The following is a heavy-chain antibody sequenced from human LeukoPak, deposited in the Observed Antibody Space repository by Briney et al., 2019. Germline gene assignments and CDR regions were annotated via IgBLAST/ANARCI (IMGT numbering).Heavy chain of an antibody. Sequence: SETLSLTCTVSGGSISSYYWSWIRQPPGKGLEWIGYIYYSGSTNYNPSLKSRVTISVDTSKNQFSLKLSSVTAADTAVYYCARALPVAGNDYWGQGTLVTVSS. D-gene: IGHD6-19*01. V-gene: IGHV4-59*01. CDR2: IYYSGST. CDR3: ARALPVAGNDY. J-gene: IGHJ4*02. CDR1: GGSISSYY.